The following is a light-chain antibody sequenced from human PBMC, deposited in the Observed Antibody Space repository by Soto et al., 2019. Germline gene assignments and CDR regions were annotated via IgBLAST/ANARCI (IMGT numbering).Light chain of an antibody. Sequence: EIVLTQSPDTLSLSPGERATLSCRASQSVRSSLAWYQQKAGQAPRLLIYDAANRATGTPARFSGSGPGTDFTLTISSLEPEDFAVYYCQQRSNWPPEVTFGPGTKVDIK. CDR1: QSVRSS. CDR3: QQRSNWPPEVT. V-gene: IGKV3-11*01. J-gene: IGKJ3*01. CDR2: DAA.